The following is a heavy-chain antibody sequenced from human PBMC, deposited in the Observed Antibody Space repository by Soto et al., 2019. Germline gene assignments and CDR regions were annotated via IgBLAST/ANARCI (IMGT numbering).Heavy chain of an antibody. J-gene: IGHJ4*02. CDR2: IYNSGGS. V-gene: IGHV4-30-2*01. Sequence: KTSETLSLTCVVSGASISSGDYAWNWVRQPPGKGLEWLGYIYNSGGSYYNPSLKSRVSISLDRSKNHFSLRLDSVTAADTALYFCARGDKNNDYYFDHWGQGTLVTSPQ. CDR1: GASISSGDYA. CDR3: ARGDKNNDYYFDH. D-gene: IGHD3-16*01.